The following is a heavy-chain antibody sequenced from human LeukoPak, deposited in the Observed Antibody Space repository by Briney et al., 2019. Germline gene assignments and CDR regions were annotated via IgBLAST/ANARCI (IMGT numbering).Heavy chain of an antibody. CDR2: INWNGGST. D-gene: IGHD5-18*01. Sequence: GGSLRLSCAASGFTFDDYGMSWVRQAPGKGPEWVSGINWNGGSTGYADSVKGRFTISRDNAKNSLYLQMNSLRAEDTALYYCARARGGYSYGYEGFDYWGQGTLVTVSS. CDR3: ARARGGYSYGYEGFDY. V-gene: IGHV3-20*04. J-gene: IGHJ4*02. CDR1: GFTFDDYG.